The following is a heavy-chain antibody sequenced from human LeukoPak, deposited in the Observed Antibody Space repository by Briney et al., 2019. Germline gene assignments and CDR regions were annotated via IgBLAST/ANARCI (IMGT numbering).Heavy chain of an antibody. V-gene: IGHV4-59*07. CDR3: ARYCSSTSCYPYIWFDP. CDR2: IYYSGST. D-gene: IGHD2-2*01. CDR1: GGSISRHY. J-gene: IGHJ5*02. Sequence: SDALSLTCIVSGGSISRHYWSWIRQPPGNGLESIGYIYYSGSTNYNPSLKSRVTISVDTSKNQFSLKLSSVTAADTAVYYCARYCSSTSCYPYIWFDPWGQGTLVTVSS.